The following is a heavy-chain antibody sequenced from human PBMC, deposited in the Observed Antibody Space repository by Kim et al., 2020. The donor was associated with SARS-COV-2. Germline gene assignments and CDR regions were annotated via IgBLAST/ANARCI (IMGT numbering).Heavy chain of an antibody. Sequence: GGSLRLSCAASGFTFSTDWMHWVRQAPGKGLVWVSLIKRDGSATYYADSVKGRFTISRDNAKNTLYLQMNSLRAEDTAVYYCRYTTMARGIDYWGQGTLLTVSS. CDR1: GFTFSTDW. CDR2: IKRDGSAT. V-gene: IGHV3-74*01. J-gene: IGHJ4*02. D-gene: IGHD5-18*01. CDR3: RYTTMARGIDY.